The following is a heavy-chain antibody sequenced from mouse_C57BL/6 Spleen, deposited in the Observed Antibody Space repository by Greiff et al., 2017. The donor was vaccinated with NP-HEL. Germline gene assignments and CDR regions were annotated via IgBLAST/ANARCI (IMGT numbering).Heavy chain of an antibody. CDR1: GYTFTSYW. J-gene: IGHJ2*01. D-gene: IGHD2-4*01. V-gene: IGHV1-64*01. CDR3: ARPVGDYGDYFDY. Sequence: QVHVKQPGAELVKPGASVKLSCKASGYTFTSYWMHWVKQRPGQGLEWIGMIHPNSGSTNYNEKFKSKATLTVDKSSSTAYMQLSSLTSEDSAVYYCARPVGDYGDYFDYWGQGTTLTVSS. CDR2: IHPNSGST.